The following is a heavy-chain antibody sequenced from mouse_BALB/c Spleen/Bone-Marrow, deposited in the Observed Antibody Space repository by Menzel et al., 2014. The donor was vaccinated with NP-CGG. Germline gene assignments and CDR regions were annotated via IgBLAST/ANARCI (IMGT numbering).Heavy chain of an antibody. CDR2: IDPSDSYT. D-gene: IGHD2-4*01. J-gene: IGHJ2*01. CDR1: GYTFXSYW. Sequence: QVQLQQSGAELVKPGASVKMSCKASGYTFXSYWMHWVKQRPGQGLEWIGTIDPSDSYTSYNQEFKGKATLTVDTSSSTAYMQLSSLTSEDSAVYYCTRDDYGYWGQGTTLTVSS. V-gene: IGHV1S127*01. CDR3: TRDDYGY.